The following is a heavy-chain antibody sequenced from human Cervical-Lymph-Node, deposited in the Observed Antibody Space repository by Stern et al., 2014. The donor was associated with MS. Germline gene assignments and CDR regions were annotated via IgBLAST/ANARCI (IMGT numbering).Heavy chain of an antibody. J-gene: IGHJ6*02. Sequence: QVQLVQSGAEVKKPGSSVKVSCKASGGTFSSYAISWVRQAPGQGLEWMGGIIPIFGTANYAQKFQGRVTMTADESTSTAYMELSSLRSEDTAVYYCARPGERWESIYYYGMDVWGQGTTVTVSS. V-gene: IGHV1-69*01. D-gene: IGHD1-26*01. CDR2: IIPIFGTA. CDR1: GGTFSSYA. CDR3: ARPGERWESIYYYGMDV.